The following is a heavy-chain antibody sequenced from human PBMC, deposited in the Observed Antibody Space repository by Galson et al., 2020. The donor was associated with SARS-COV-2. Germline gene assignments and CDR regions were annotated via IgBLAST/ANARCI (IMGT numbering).Heavy chain of an antibody. J-gene: IGHJ4*02. D-gene: IGHD5-12*01. CDR3: ARDQDGYNDF. V-gene: IGHV3-7*01. Sequence: GESLKISCAASGFSFSSYWMSWVRQAPGKGLEWVANVKQDGSDRYYVDSVKGRFTISRDYAKNSVYLQMNSLRAEDTAVYYCARDQDGYNDFWGQGTLVTVSS. CDR1: GFSFSSYW. CDR2: VKQDGSDR.